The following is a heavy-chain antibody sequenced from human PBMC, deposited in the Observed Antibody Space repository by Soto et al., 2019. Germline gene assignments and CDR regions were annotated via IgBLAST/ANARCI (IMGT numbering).Heavy chain of an antibody. D-gene: IGHD1-20*01. V-gene: IGHV1-2*02. CDR1: GYTFTDYF. CDR2: INPHSGGT. CDR3: AGIPEATGWFAP. Sequence: ASVKVSCKASGYTFTDYFMHWVRQAPGQGLEWMGWINPHSGGTNYAQKFQGRVTMTRDTSISTAYMELSGLRSDDTAVYYCAGIPEATGWFAPWGQGTLVTVSS. J-gene: IGHJ5*02.